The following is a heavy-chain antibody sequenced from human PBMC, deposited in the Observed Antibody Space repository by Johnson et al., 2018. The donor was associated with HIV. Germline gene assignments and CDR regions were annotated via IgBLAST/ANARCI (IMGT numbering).Heavy chain of an antibody. V-gene: IGHV3-13*04. Sequence: VQLVESGGGLVQPGGSLRLSCAASGFTFSNYDMHWVRQATGKGLEWVSAIGTAGDTYYPGSVQGRFTISRETAKNSLYLQMNSLRAGDTAVYYCAGGYGSGSGDAFDIWGQGTMVTVSS. CDR2: IGTAGDT. CDR3: AGGYGSGSGDAFDI. CDR1: GFTFSNYD. J-gene: IGHJ3*02. D-gene: IGHD3-10*01.